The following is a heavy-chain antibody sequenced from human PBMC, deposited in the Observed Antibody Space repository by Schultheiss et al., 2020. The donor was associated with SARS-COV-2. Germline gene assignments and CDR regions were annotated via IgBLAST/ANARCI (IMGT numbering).Heavy chain of an antibody. CDR2: INPNSGGT. V-gene: IGHV1-2*06. J-gene: IGHJ5*02. CDR1: GYTFIGYY. CDR3: ARDIAARVAGSLPAWFDP. D-gene: IGHD6-19*01. Sequence: ASVKVSCKASGYTFIGYYMHWVRQAPGQGLEWMGRINPNSGGTNYAQKVQGRVTMTRDTSISTAYMELNSLTSDDTAVYYCARDIAARVAGSLPAWFDPWGQGTLVTVSS.